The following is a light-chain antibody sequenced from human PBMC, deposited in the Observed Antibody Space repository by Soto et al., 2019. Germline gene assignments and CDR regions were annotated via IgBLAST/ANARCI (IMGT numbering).Light chain of an antibody. J-gene: IGLJ3*02. V-gene: IGLV2-23*01. Sequence: QSALTQPASVSGSPGQSITISCTGTSSYVASHNLASWYQQHPGKAPKLMIYEGNKRPSGVSNRFSGSQSGNTASLTISGLQAEDEADYFCCSYAGSNNLVFGGGTKLTVL. CDR1: SSYVASHNL. CDR3: CSYAGSNNLV. CDR2: EGN.